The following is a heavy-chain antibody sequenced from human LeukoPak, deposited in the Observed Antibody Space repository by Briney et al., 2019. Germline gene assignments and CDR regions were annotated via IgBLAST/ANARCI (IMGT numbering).Heavy chain of an antibody. D-gene: IGHD3-3*01. CDR3: VSYYDFWSGYYRGTGMDV. CDR1: GGSISSSSYY. CDR2: IYYSGST. V-gene: IGHV4-39*01. Sequence: SETLSLTCTVSGGSISSSSYYWGWIRQPPGKGLEWIGSIYYSGSTYYNPSLKSRVTISVDTSKNQFSLKLSSVTAADTAVYYCVSYYDFWSGYYRGTGMDVWGQGTMVTVSS. J-gene: IGHJ6*02.